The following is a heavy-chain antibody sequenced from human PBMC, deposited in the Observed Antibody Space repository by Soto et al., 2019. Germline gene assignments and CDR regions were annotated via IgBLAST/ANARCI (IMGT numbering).Heavy chain of an antibody. V-gene: IGHV1-8*01. CDR3: ASGRRIRLMTTLILY. CDR2: MNPNSVNT. D-gene: IGHD4-17*01. J-gene: IGHJ4*02. CDR1: GYTFTSYD. Sequence: ASVKVSSKASGYTFTSYDINWVRQATGQGLEWMGWMNPNSVNTGYAQKFQSRVTMTRNTSISTAYMELSSLRSEDTAVYYCASGRRIRLMTTLILYWGQGTMVTVSS.